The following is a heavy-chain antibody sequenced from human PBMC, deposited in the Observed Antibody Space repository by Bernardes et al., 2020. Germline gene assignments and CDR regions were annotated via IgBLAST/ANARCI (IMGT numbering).Heavy chain of an antibody. CDR2: ISGSGGST. CDR3: AKDEYRGRAIFGVVIILDY. V-gene: IGHV3-23*01. D-gene: IGHD3-3*01. CDR1: GFTFSSYA. J-gene: IGHJ4*02. Sequence: GGSLRLSCAASGFTFSSYAMSWVRQAPGKGLEWVSAISGSGGSTYYADSVKGRFTISRDNSKNTLYLQMNSLRAEDTAVYYCAKDEYRGRAIFGVVIILDYWGQGTLVTVPS.